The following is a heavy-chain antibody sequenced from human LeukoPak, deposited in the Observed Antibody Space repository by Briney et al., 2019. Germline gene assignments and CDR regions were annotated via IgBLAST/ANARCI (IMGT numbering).Heavy chain of an antibody. D-gene: IGHD1-26*01. Sequence: PSETLSLTCTVSGGSISSGGYYWSWIRQHPGKGLEWIGEIHPSGSTKYNPSLKSRVTISVDASKNQFSLRLTSVTAADTAVYYCARSQDSAKVGYWGQGTLVTVSS. J-gene: IGHJ4*02. CDR1: GGSISSGGYY. CDR3: ARSQDSAKVGY. V-gene: IGHV4-61*08. CDR2: IHPSGST.